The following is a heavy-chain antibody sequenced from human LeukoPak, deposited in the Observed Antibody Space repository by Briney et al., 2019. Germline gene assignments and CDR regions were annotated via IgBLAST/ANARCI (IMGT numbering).Heavy chain of an antibody. Sequence: GGSLRPSCAASGFTFSSYGMHWVRQAPGKGLEWVAVIWYDGSNKYYADSVKGRFTISRDNSKNTLYLQMNSLRAEDTAVYYCARDRPGYSGYDSYGMDVWGQGTTVTVSS. CDR1: GFTFSSYG. D-gene: IGHD5-12*01. CDR3: ARDRPGYSGYDSYGMDV. V-gene: IGHV3-33*01. CDR2: IWYDGSNK. J-gene: IGHJ6*02.